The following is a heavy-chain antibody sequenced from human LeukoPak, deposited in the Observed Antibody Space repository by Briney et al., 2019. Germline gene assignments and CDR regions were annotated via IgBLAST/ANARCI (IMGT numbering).Heavy chain of an antibody. D-gene: IGHD3-10*01. CDR2: INHSGST. CDR1: GGSLSGFY. Sequence: SETLSLTCAVYGGSLSGFYWNWIRQAPGKELEWIGEINHSGSTNYNPSLKSRVTILVDTSKNQFSLKLSSVTAADTAVYYCARKGGSGSYSAATAIPYYFDYWGQGTLVTVSS. V-gene: IGHV4-34*01. CDR3: ARKGGSGSYSAATAIPYYFDY. J-gene: IGHJ4*02.